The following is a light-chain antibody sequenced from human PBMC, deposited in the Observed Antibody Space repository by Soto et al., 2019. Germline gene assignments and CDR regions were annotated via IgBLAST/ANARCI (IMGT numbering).Light chain of an antibody. V-gene: IGKV3-15*01. CDR1: QSVSSSY. Sequence: EIVMTQSPATRSVSPGERATLSCRASQSVSSSYLAWSQQKPGRAPRLLIYDASNRATGIPARFSGSGSGTEFTLTISSLQSEDFAVYYCQQRSNWLTFGGGTKVDIK. CDR2: DAS. CDR3: QQRSNWLT. J-gene: IGKJ4*01.